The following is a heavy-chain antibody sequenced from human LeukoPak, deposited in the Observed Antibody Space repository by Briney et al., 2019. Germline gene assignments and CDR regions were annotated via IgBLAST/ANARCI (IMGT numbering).Heavy chain of an antibody. CDR3: ARDDSSGYYPDY. CDR2: ISGSGSTI. Sequence: PGGSLILSCAASGFTFSDYYMSWIRQAPGKGLEWVSYISGSGSTIYYADSVKGRFTISRDNAKNSLYPQMNSLRAEDTALYYCARDDSSGYYPDYWGQGTLVTVSS. CDR1: GFTFSDYY. V-gene: IGHV3-11*04. J-gene: IGHJ4*02. D-gene: IGHD3-22*01.